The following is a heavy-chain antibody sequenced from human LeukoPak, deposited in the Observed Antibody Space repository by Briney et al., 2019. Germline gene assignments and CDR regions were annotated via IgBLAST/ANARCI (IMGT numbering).Heavy chain of an antibody. CDR3: ARGQPIAVPKW. CDR1: GGTFSSYA. J-gene: IGHJ4*02. V-gene: IGHV1-69*04. CDR2: IIPILGIA. D-gene: IGHD6-19*01. Sequence: GASVKVSCKASGGTFSSYAISWVRQAPGQGLEWMGRIIPILGIANYAQKFQGRVTITADKSTSTAYMELSSLRSEDTAVYYCARGQPIAVPKWWGQGTLVTVSS.